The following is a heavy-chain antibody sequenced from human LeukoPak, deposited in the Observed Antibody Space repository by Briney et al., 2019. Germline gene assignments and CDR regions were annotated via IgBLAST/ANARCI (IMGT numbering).Heavy chain of an antibody. Sequence: GGSLRLSCAASGFIFSSYGMHWVRQAPGKGLEWVANIKQDGSEKYYVDSVKGRFTISRDNAKNSLYLQMNSLRAEDTAVYYCARRRYSGSSQHFDYWGQGTLVTVSS. CDR2: IKQDGSEK. D-gene: IGHD1-26*01. CDR1: GFIFSSYG. J-gene: IGHJ4*02. V-gene: IGHV3-7*01. CDR3: ARRRYSGSSQHFDY.